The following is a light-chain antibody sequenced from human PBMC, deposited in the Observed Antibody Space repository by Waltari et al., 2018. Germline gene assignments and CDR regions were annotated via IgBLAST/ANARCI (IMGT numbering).Light chain of an antibody. CDR2: EGN. J-gene: IGLJ3*02. Sequence: SALTQPASVSGSPGQSIIISCTETSSGVGTYNLVSWYQQHPGKAPKVIIYEGNKRPSEVSNRFSGSKSCNTAALTISRLQAEDEADYYCSSYTGTTTPRVFGGGTKLTVL. CDR3: SSYTGTTTPRV. CDR1: SSGVGTYNL. V-gene: IGLV2-23*01.